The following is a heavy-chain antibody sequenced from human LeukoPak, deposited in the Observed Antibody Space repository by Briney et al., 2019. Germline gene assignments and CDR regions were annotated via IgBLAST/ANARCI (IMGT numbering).Heavy chain of an antibody. Sequence: PGGSLRLSCAASGFTFSDYYMSWIRQAPGKGLEWVSYISSSGSTIYYADSVKGRFTISRDNAKNSLYLQMNSLRAEDTALYYCAKGSPPGALGSPVSWGQGTLVTVSS. V-gene: IGHV3-11*01. J-gene: IGHJ5*02. CDR3: AKGSPPGALGSPVS. D-gene: IGHD3-10*01. CDR1: GFTFSDYY. CDR2: ISSSGSTI.